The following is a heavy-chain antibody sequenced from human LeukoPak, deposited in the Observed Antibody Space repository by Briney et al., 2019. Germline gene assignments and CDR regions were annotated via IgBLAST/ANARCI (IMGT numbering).Heavy chain of an antibody. CDR1: GFTFDDYA. CDR3: AKDVVVVPAAMGDAFDI. V-gene: IGHV3-9*01. J-gene: IGHJ3*02. Sequence: PGRSLRLSCAASGFTFDDYAMHWVRQAPGKGLEWVSGISWNSGSIGYADSVKGRFTISRDNAKNSLYLQMNSLRAEDTAVYYCAKDVVVVPAAMGDAFDIWGQGTMVTVSS. CDR2: ISWNSGSI. D-gene: IGHD2-2*01.